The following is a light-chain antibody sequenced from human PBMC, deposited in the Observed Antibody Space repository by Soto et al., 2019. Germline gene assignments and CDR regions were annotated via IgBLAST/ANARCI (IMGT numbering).Light chain of an antibody. J-gene: IGLJ2*01. CDR3: SSYTSSSTRVV. CDR2: DVN. V-gene: IGLV2-14*01. Sequence: QSVLTQPASVSGSPGQSITISCTGTSSDVGRYNYVSWYQQHPGKAPKLMIYDVNNRPSGVSNRFSGSKFGNTASLTISGLQAEDEADYYCSSYTSSSTRVVFGGGTKLTVL. CDR1: SSDVGRYNY.